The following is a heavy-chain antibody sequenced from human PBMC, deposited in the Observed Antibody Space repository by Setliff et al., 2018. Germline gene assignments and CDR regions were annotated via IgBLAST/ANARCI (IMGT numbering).Heavy chain of an antibody. CDR2: VRHRGGT. V-gene: IGHV4-38-2*01. J-gene: IGHJ4*02. D-gene: IGHD3-16*01. Sequence: SETLSLTCAVSGYSISSGYYWGWIRQPPGKGLEWLGSVRHRGGTYYNPSLKSRVTISLDTSENQFSLRLNSATAADTAVYYCARLRGAFDYWGQGTLVTVSS. CDR1: GYSISSGYY. CDR3: ARLRGAFDY.